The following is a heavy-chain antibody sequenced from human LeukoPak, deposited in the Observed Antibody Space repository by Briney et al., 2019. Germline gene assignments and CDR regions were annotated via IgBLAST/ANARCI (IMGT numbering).Heavy chain of an antibody. D-gene: IGHD4-23*01. V-gene: IGHV4-61*02. CDR2: IYTSGST. J-gene: IGHJ4*02. CDR1: GGSISSGSYY. Sequence: SETLSLTCTVSGGSISSGSYYWSWIRQPAGKGLEWIGRIYTSGSTNYNPSLKSRVTISVDTSKNQFSLKLSSVIAADTAVYYCARETTVVVYWGQGTLVTVSS. CDR3: ARETTVVVY.